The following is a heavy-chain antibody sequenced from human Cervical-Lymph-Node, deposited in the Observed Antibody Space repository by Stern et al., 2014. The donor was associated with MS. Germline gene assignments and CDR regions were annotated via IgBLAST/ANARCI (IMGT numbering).Heavy chain of an antibody. J-gene: IGHJ4*02. Sequence: QLVESGGGLVQPGGSLKLSCAASGFNLSGSAMHWVRQAPGKGLEWVGRIRSKDNSYATAYAASVKGRFTISRDDSKNMAYLQMNSLKTEDTAVYYCTRSMIIVAFDYWGQGTLVTVSS. CDR3: TRSMIIVAFDY. D-gene: IGHD3-22*01. CDR1: GFNLSGSA. V-gene: IGHV3-73*01. CDR2: IRSKDNSYAT.